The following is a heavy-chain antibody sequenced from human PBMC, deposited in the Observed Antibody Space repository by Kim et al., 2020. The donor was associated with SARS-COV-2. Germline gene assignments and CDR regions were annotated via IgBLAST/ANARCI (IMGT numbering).Heavy chain of an antibody. D-gene: IGHD4-17*01. V-gene: IGHV3-23*01. CDR2: T. J-gene: IGHJ4*02. CDR3: AKGKTTVVVDY. Sequence: THYAASAKGRFTISREHSKNTLYLQMNSLRAEDTAVYYCAKGKTTVVVDYWGQGTLVTVSS.